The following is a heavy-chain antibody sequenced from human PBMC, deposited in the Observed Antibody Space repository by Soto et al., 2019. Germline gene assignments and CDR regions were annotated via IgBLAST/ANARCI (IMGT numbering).Heavy chain of an antibody. CDR1: GYTFTSYA. V-gene: IGHV1-3*01. CDR2: INAGNGNT. Sequence: VASVKVSCKASGYTFTSYAMHWVRQAPGQRLEWMGWINAGNGNTKYSQKFQGRVTITGDTSASTAYMELSSLRSEDTAVYYCARVVTIFGVVPPRAFDIWGQGTMVTVSS. D-gene: IGHD3-3*01. J-gene: IGHJ3*02. CDR3: ARVVTIFGVVPPRAFDI.